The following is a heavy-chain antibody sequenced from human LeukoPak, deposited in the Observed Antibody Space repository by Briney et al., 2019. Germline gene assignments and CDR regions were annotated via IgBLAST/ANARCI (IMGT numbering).Heavy chain of an antibody. CDR1: GFTFSSHW. V-gene: IGHV3-74*01. D-gene: IGHD3-22*01. Sequence: GGSLRLSCAASGFTFSSHWMHWVRQAPGKGLVWVSRISSDGTNTNYADSVKGRFTISRDNSKNTLFLQMNSLSAEDTAVYYCAKDLPHYYDSSGVDYWGQGTLVTVSS. CDR2: ISSDGTNT. J-gene: IGHJ4*02. CDR3: AKDLPHYYDSSGVDY.